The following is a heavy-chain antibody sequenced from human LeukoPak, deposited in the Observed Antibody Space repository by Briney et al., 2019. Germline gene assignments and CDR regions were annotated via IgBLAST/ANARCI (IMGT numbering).Heavy chain of an antibody. CDR3: ATMQWLEGVDWFDP. V-gene: IGHV3-30*02. CDR2: IRYDESNK. J-gene: IGHJ5*02. Sequence: GGSLRLSCAASGFIFSNYGMHWVRQAPGKGLEWVAFIRYDESNKFYADSVKGRFTISRDNSKNILFLQMNSLRAEDTAVYYCATMQWLEGVDWFDPWGQGTLVTVYS. CDR1: GFIFSNYG. D-gene: IGHD6-19*01.